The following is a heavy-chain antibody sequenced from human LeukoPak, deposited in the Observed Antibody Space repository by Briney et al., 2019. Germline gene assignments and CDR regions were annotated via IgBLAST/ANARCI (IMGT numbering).Heavy chain of an antibody. CDR1: GFIFSTFA. CDR3: ATYRQVLLPFES. Sequence: GGSLRLSCAASGFIFSTFAMIWVRQPPGKGLEWVSSIFPSGGEIHYADSVRGRFTISRDNSKSTLSLQMNSLRAEDTAIYYCATYRQVLLPFESWGQGTLVTVSS. CDR2: IFPSGGEI. D-gene: IGHD2-8*02. V-gene: IGHV3-23*01. J-gene: IGHJ4*02.